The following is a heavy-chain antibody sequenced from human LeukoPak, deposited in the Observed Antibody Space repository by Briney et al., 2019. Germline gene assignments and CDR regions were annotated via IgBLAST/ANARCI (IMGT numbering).Heavy chain of an antibody. CDR3: TRHQYDAFEI. V-gene: IGHV3-53*01. J-gene: IGHJ3*02. D-gene: IGHD4-11*01. Sequence: PGGSLRLSCAVSGFTVSSNYMSWVRQAPGKGLEWVSVIYGGGGTYYADSAKGRFAISRDNSKNTLYLQISSLRAEDTAIYYCTRHQYDAFEIWGQGTMVAVSS. CDR2: IYGGGGT. CDR1: GFTVSSNY.